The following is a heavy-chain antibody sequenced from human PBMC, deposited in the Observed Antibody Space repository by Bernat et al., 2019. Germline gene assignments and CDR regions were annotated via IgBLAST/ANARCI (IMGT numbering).Heavy chain of an antibody. Sequence: EVQLVESGGGLVQPGGSLRLSCAASGFTVSSNYMSWVRQAPGKGLEWVSVIYSGGSTYYADSVKGRFTISRDNSKNTLYLQMNSLRAEDTVVYYCARDGEDWTKAKDPTAHDAFDIWGQGTMVTVSS. D-gene: IGHD2-21*02. CDR1: GFTVSSNY. V-gene: IGHV3-66*01. CDR3: ARDGEDWTKAKDPTAHDAFDI. J-gene: IGHJ3*02. CDR2: IYSGGST.